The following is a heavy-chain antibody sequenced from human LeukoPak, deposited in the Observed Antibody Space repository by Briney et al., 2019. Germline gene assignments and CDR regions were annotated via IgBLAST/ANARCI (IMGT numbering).Heavy chain of an antibody. CDR1: GYSFTCYW. CDR2: IYPGDSDT. Sequence: GESLKISCKGSGYSFTCYWIGWVRQMPGKGLEWMGIIYPGDSDTRYSPSFQGQVTISADKSISTAYLQWSSLKASDTAMYYCARRALGYSSGWKDAFDIWGQGTMVTVSS. V-gene: IGHV5-51*01. D-gene: IGHD6-19*01. CDR3: ARRALGYSSGWKDAFDI. J-gene: IGHJ3*02.